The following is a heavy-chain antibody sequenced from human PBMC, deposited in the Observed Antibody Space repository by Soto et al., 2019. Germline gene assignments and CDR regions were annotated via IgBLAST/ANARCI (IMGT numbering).Heavy chain of an antibody. CDR1: GFTFDDYA. V-gene: IGHV3-9*01. Sequence: EVQLVESGGGLVQPGRSLRLSCAASGFTFDDYAMHWVRQAPGKGLEWVSGISWTSGSIGYADSVKGRFTISRDNAKNSLYLQMNSLRAEDTALYYCAKARLYGVFDYWGQGTLVTVSS. D-gene: IGHD3-10*02. CDR2: ISWTSGSI. CDR3: AKARLYGVFDY. J-gene: IGHJ4*02.